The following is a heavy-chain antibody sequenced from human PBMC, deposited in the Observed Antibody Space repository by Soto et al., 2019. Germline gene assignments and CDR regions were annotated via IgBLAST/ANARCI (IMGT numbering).Heavy chain of an antibody. V-gene: IGHV1-46*01. Sequence: GASVKVSCKASGYTFTSYYMHWVRQAPGQGLEWMGIINPSGGSTSYAQKFQGRVTMTRDTSTSTVYMELSSLRSEDTAVYYCARAPMTTAKDRYFDYWGQGTLVTVSS. J-gene: IGHJ4*02. D-gene: IGHD4-4*01. CDR1: GYTFTSYY. CDR3: ARAPMTTAKDRYFDY. CDR2: INPSGGST.